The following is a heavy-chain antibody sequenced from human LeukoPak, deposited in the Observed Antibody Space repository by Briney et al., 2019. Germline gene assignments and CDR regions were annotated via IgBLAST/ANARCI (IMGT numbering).Heavy chain of an antibody. Sequence: PGGSLRLSCAGTGFSFSNFGMNWVRQAPGKGLECVSFISGSSGTIYYADSVKGRFTISRDNSKNTLYLQMNSLRAEDTAVYYCARDMQLVQDWYFDLWGRGTLVTVSS. V-gene: IGHV3-48*01. CDR2: ISGSSGTI. D-gene: IGHD6-6*01. CDR3: ARDMQLVQDWYFDL. CDR1: GFSFSNFG. J-gene: IGHJ2*01.